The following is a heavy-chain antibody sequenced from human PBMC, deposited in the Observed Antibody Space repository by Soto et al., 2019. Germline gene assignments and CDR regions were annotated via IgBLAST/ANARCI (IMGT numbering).Heavy chain of an antibody. J-gene: IGHJ4*02. CDR1: GDSINSDKYY. D-gene: IGHD3-9*01. CDR2: IYYRGNT. CDR3: ARLEGLATISYYFDF. V-gene: IGHV4-39*01. Sequence: SETLSLTCSVSGDSINSDKYYWGWIRQPPGKGLEWIGSIYYRGNTYYNPSLQTRVTISLDKSKSQFSLRLNSVTAADSAVYFCARLEGLATISYYFDFWGPGALVTVSS.